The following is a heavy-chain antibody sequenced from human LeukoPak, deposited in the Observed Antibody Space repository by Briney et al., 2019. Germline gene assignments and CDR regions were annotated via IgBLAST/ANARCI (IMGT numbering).Heavy chain of an antibody. J-gene: IGHJ4*02. CDR2: INPNFGGT. CDR1: GHTFIGYN. Sequence: ASVKVSCKASGHTFIGYNMHWVRQAPGQGLEWMGWINPNFGGTDYAQRFQGRVTMTRDTSISTVYMELSRLRSDDTAVYYCFVPYGAVRGWGQGTLLTVSS. CDR3: FVPYGAVRG. D-gene: IGHD4/OR15-4a*01. V-gene: IGHV1-2*02.